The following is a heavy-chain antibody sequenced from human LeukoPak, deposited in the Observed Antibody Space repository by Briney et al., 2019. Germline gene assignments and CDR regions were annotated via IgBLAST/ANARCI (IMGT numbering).Heavy chain of an antibody. D-gene: IGHD7-27*01. CDR1: GYTLTGYY. CDR2: INPNSGGT. Sequence: ASVKVSCKASGYTLTGYYMHWVRQAPGQGLEWMGWINPNSGGTNYAQKFQGRVTMARDTSISTAYMELSRLRSDDTAVYYCARGVPGDLHFDYWGQGTLVTVSS. J-gene: IGHJ4*02. CDR3: ARGVPGDLHFDY. V-gene: IGHV1-2*02.